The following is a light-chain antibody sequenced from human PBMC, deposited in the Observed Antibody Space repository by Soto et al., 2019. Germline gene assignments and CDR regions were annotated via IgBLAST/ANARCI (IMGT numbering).Light chain of an antibody. V-gene: IGKV1-27*01. CDR2: AAS. CDR1: QGISNY. J-gene: IGKJ4*01. CDR3: QKYNSAPLT. Sequence: DIQMTQSPSSLSASVGDRVTITCRASQGISNYVAWYQQKPGTVPKLLIYAASTLQSGVPSRVSGSGSGTDFTLTISSLQPEDGATYYCQKYNSAPLTFGGGTKVEIK.